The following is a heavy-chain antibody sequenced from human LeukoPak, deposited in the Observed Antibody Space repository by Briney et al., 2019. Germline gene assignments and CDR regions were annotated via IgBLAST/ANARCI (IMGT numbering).Heavy chain of an antibody. CDR3: ALAGTTMDY. CDR2: IYYSGAT. V-gene: IGHV4-59*01. J-gene: IGHJ4*02. CDR1: DVAINSFY. D-gene: IGHD1-7*01. Sequence: PSETLSLTCTVSDVAINSFYWSWIRQPPGKGLEWIGYIYYSGATNYNPSLESRVAISADTSKNQFSLKLSSVTAADTAVYYCALAGTTMDYWGQGTLVTASS.